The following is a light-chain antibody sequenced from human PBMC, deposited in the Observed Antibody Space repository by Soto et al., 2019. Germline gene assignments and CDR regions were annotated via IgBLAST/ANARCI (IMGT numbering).Light chain of an antibody. CDR2: GAF. Sequence: EIVMTQSPVTLSVSPGERATLSCRASQIVSSNLAWYQQKPGQAPSLLIYGAFTRATGIPARFSGTGSGTEFTLTISSLQSEDFALYYCQQYNDWPLTFGQATKVDI. CDR1: QIVSSN. J-gene: IGKJ1*01. V-gene: IGKV3-15*01. CDR3: QQYNDWPLT.